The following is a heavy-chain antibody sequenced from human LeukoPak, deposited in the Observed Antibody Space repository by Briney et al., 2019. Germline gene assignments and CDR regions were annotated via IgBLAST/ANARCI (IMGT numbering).Heavy chain of an antibody. V-gene: IGHV4-30-2*01. CDR3: ARASPHYGSGSYYNVGWFDP. CDR2: IYHSGST. J-gene: IGHJ5*02. D-gene: IGHD3-10*01. Sequence: SETLSLTCAVSGDSISSGGYSWSWIRQPPGKGLEWIGYIYHSGSTYYNPSLKSRVTISVDRSKNQFSLKLSSVTAADTAVYYCARASPHYGSGSYYNVGWFDPWGQGTLVTVSS. CDR1: GDSISSGGYS.